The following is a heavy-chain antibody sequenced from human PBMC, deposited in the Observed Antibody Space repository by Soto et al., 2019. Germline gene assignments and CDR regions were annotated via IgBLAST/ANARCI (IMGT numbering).Heavy chain of an antibody. CDR1: GFTFSSYA. Sequence: GGSLRLSCAASGFTFSSYAMTWVRQAPGKGLEWVSAISGSGGSTYYADSVKGQFTISXXXXXXTXYXQXXSLRAXDTAVYYCAKGLYSGSYFDYWGQGTLVTVSS. V-gene: IGHV3-23*01. D-gene: IGHD1-26*01. CDR2: ISGSGGST. J-gene: IGHJ4*02. CDR3: AKGLYSGSYFDY.